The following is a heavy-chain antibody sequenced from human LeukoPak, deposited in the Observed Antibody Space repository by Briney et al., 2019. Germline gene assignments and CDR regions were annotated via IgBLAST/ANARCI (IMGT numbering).Heavy chain of an antibody. J-gene: IGHJ6*02. CDR3: ARAAAGHYYYGMDV. CDR1: GYTFTGYY. Sequence: ASVKVSCKASGYTFTGYYMHWVRQAPGQGLEWMGWINPNSGGTNYAQKFQGRVTMTRDTSISTAYMELSRLRSDDTAVYYCARAAAGHYYYGMDVWGQGTTVTVSS. CDR2: INPNSGGT. D-gene: IGHD6-13*01. V-gene: IGHV1-2*02.